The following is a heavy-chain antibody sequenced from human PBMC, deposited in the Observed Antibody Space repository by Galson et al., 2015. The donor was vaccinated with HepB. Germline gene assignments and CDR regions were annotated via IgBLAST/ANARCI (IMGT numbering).Heavy chain of an antibody. D-gene: IGHD2-15*01. V-gene: IGHV1-18*01. Sequence: SVKVSCKASGYTFSSYSITWVRQAPGQGLEWMGWISPHNRDTKYARKLQGRVTMTTDTFTSTAYMELRSLRSDDTAVYYCARGARVGGVRGIQNNWFDPWGQGTLVTVSS. CDR2: ISPHNRDT. J-gene: IGHJ5*02. CDR3: ARGARVGGVRGIQNNWFDP. CDR1: GYTFSSYS.